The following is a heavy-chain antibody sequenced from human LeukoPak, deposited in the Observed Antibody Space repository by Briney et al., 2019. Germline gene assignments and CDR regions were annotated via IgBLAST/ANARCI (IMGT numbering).Heavy chain of an antibody. Sequence: SETLSLTCTVSGGSISSSSYYWGWIRQPPGKGLEWIGSIYYSGSTYYNPSLKSRVTISVDTSKNQFSLKLSSVTAADTAVYYCARETITGTTLYFDYWGQGNLVTVSS. V-gene: IGHV4-39*07. CDR2: IYYSGST. CDR3: ARETITGTTLYFDY. CDR1: GGSISSSSYY. D-gene: IGHD1-7*01. J-gene: IGHJ4*02.